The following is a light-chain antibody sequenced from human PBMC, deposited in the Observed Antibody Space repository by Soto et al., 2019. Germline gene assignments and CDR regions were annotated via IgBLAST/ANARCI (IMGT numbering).Light chain of an antibody. CDR3: QQRNNWPPMFT. CDR1: QSISSH. V-gene: IGKV3-11*01. Sequence: EIVLTQSRVILSLSPGERASVSCRASQSISSHLTWYQQKPGQAPRLLIYDTSSRATGVPARFSASGSATDFTITISSLEPEDSAVYYCQQRNNWPPMFTFGPGTKVHI. CDR2: DTS. J-gene: IGKJ3*01.